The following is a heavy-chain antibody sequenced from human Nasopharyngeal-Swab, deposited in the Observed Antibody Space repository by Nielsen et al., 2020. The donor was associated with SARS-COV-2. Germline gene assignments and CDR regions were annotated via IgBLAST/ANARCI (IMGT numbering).Heavy chain of an antibody. Sequence: GESLKISCAASGFTFSSYGMHWVRQAPGKGLECVAVISYDGSNKYHADSVRGRFTISRDDSENTLYLQMNSLRAEDTAVYYCAKSPGLWFGEFYSFDYWGQGTLVTVSS. D-gene: IGHD3-10*01. CDR1: GFTFSSYG. CDR2: ISYDGSNK. J-gene: IGHJ4*02. V-gene: IGHV3-30*18. CDR3: AKSPGLWFGEFYSFDY.